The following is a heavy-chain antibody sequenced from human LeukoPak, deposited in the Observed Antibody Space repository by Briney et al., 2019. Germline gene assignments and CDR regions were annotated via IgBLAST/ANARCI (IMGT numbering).Heavy chain of an antibody. J-gene: IGHJ4*02. CDR2: IYPGDSDT. CDR3: ARLGDYGGNYVGY. CDR1: GXGFTSYW. D-gene: IGHD4-23*01. V-gene: IGHV5-51*01. Sequence: LKISCKGSGXGFTSYWIGWVRQMPGKGLEWMGIIYPGDSDTRYSPSFQGQVTISADKSISTAYLQWSSLKASDTAMYYCARLGDYGGNYVGYWGQGTLVTVSS.